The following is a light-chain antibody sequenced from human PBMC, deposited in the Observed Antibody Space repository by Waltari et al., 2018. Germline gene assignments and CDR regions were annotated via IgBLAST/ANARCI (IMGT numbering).Light chain of an antibody. Sequence: EIVMTQSPTTLSVSPGKTATLSCTTSQTVGTKLAWYQQKPGQAPRLIIFGASTRATGLPARFSASGSGTEFSLTISSLEPDDFAVYFCHLRSNWRYTFGQGTKLEIK. CDR3: HLRSNWRYT. CDR1: QTVGTK. CDR2: GAS. J-gene: IGKJ2*01. V-gene: IGKV3-15*01.